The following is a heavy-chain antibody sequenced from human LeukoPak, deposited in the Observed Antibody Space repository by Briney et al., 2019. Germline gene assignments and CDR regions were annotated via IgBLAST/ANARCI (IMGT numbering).Heavy chain of an antibody. V-gene: IGHV4-59*01. CDR3: ARLRLFGELFVDY. D-gene: IGHD3-10*02. CDR1: GGSISSYY. J-gene: IGHJ4*02. CDR2: IYYSGST. Sequence: SETLSLTCTVSGGSISSYYWSWIRQPPGKGLEWIGYIYYSGSTSYNPSLKNRVTISVDTSKIQFSLKLSSVTAADTAVYYCARLRLFGELFVDYWGQGTLVTVSS.